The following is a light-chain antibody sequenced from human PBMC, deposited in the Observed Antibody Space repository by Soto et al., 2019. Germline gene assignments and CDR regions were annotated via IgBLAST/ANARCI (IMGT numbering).Light chain of an antibody. CDR1: QSVSSSY. CDR3: KQYGSSPTCT. Sequence: EIVLTQSPGSLSCSPGERATLSCRASQSVSSSYLAWYQQKPGQAPRLLIFGASTRATGIPDRFSGRGSGTDFTLTINRLEPEDFAVYYCKQYGSSPTCTFGLGTKVEIX. J-gene: IGKJ1*01. V-gene: IGKV3-20*01. CDR2: GAS.